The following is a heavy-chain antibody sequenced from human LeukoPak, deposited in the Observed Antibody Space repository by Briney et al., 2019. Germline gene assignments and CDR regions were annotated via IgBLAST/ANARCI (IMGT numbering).Heavy chain of an antibody. CDR3: AKVVAGDYYYYMDV. CDR1: GFTFSTYG. CDR2: IRYDGNNK. J-gene: IGHJ6*03. D-gene: IGHD6-19*01. Sequence: GGSLRLSCAASGFTFSTYGMHWARQAPGKVLEWVAFIRYDGNNKYYADSVKGRFTISRDNSKNTLYLQMNSLRAEDTAVCYCAKVVAGDYYYYMDVWGKGTTVTISS. V-gene: IGHV3-30*02.